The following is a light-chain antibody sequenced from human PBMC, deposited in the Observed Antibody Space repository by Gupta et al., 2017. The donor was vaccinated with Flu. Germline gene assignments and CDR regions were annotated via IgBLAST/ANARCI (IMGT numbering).Light chain of an antibody. V-gene: IGKV3-20*01. CDR1: QSVSSSY. Sequence: TRSLPPGERATLSCRASQSVSSSYLAWYQQKPGQAPRLLIYDASSRATGIPDRFSGSGSGTDFTLTISRLEPEDFAVYYCQQYGSSPMYTFGQGTKLEIK. J-gene: IGKJ2*01. CDR2: DAS. CDR3: QQYGSSPMYT.